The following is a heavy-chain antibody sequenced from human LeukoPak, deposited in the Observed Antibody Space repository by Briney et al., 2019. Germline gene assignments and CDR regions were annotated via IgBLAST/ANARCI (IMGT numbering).Heavy chain of an antibody. Sequence: ASVKASCKASGYTFTSYDINWVRQATGQGLEWMGIINPSGGSTSYAQKFQGRVTMTRDTSASTVYMELSSLRSEDTAVYYCAREDYGDYGNWLDPWGQGTLVTVSS. V-gene: IGHV1-46*03. J-gene: IGHJ5*02. D-gene: IGHD4-17*01. CDR3: AREDYGDYGNWLDP. CDR1: GYTFTSYD. CDR2: INPSGGST.